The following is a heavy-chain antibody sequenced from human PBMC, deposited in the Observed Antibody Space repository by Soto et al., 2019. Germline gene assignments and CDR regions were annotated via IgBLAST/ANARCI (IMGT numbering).Heavy chain of an antibody. CDR3: ARESGWDVVVPAASLLFYGMDV. CDR2: IWYDGSNK. Sequence: QVQLVESGGGVVQPGRSLRLSCAASGFTFSSYGMHWVCQAPGKGLEWVAVIWYDGSNKYYADSVKGRFTISRDNSKNTLYLQMNSLRAEDTAVYYCARESGWDVVVPAASLLFYGMDVWGQGTTVTVSS. V-gene: IGHV3-33*08. D-gene: IGHD2-2*01. CDR1: GFTFSSYG. J-gene: IGHJ6*02.